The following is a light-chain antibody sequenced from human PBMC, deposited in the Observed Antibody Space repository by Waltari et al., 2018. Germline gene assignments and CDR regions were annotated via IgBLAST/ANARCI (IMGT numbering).Light chain of an antibody. CDR3: QQYDNLPYT. Sequence: DIQMTQSPSSLSASIGDRASITCQASQCITSYVNWYQKKPGKAPHLLIYDASNLETGVPSRFSGSGSGTDFTFIISSLQPEDIATYYCQQYDNLPYTFGQGTKLEIK. J-gene: IGKJ2*01. CDR2: DAS. CDR1: QCITSY. V-gene: IGKV1-33*01.